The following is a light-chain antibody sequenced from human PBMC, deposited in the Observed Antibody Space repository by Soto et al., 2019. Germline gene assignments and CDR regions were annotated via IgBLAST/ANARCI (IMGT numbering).Light chain of an antibody. J-gene: IGLJ1*01. V-gene: IGLV2-11*01. CDR1: SSDVGAYNF. CDR3: CSYVGSYTWV. Sequence: QSALTQPRSVSGSPGQSVTVSCTGTSSDVGAYNFVSWYQHHPSKAPKLMIYDVSKRPSGVPDRFSGSKSGNTASLTISGLQAEDEADYYCCSYVGSYTWVFGTGTKVTVL. CDR2: DVS.